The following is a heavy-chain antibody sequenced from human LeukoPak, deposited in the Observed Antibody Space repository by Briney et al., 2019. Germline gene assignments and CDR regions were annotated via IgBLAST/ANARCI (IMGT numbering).Heavy chain of an antibody. J-gene: IGHJ4*02. CDR3: ASFRRRRSSSGATSREPYFDY. CDR2: IYHSGST. Sequence: SETLSLTCAVSGYSISSGYYWGWIRQPPGKGLEWIGSIYHSGSTYYNPSLKSRVTISVDTSKNQFSLKLSSVTAADTAVYYCASFRRRRSSSGATSREPYFDYWGQGTLVTVSS. D-gene: IGHD2-2*01. CDR1: GYSISSGYY. V-gene: IGHV4-38-2*01.